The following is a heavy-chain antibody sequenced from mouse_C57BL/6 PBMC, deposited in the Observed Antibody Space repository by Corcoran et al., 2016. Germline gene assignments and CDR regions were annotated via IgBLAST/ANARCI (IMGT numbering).Heavy chain of an antibody. V-gene: IGHV1-66*01. D-gene: IGHD2-4*01. CDR3: ARDGLYDYGTGYYAMDY. CDR2: IYPGSGNT. Sequence: QVQLQQSGPELVKPGASVKISCKASGYSFTSYYIHWVKQRPGQGLEWIGWIYPGSGNTKYNEKFKGKAPLTADNYSSNAHMQLSSLTSEDSAVYYCARDGLYDYGTGYYAMDYWGQGTAVTVSS. J-gene: IGHJ4*01. CDR1: GYSFTSYY.